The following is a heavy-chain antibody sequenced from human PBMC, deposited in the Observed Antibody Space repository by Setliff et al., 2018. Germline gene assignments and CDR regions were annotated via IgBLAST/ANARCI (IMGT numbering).Heavy chain of an antibody. CDR3: ARVDNFWSGPIDY. CDR1: GGSFSGYY. V-gene: IGHV4-34*01. Sequence: ETLSLTCAVYGGSFSGYYWSWIRQPPGKGLEWIGEINHSGGTNYNPSLKSRVTISVDTSKNQFSLKLSSVTAADTAVYYCARVDNFWSGPIDYWGQGTLVTVSS. J-gene: IGHJ4*02. CDR2: INHSGGT. D-gene: IGHD3-3*01.